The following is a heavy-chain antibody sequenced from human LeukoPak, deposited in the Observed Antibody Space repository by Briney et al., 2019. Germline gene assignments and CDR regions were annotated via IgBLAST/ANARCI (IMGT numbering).Heavy chain of an antibody. CDR3: AKGWIQLWLMVY. D-gene: IGHD5-18*01. CDR1: GFTFSTYA. Sequence: GGSLRLSCAASGFTFSTYAMSWVRHAPGKGLEWVSAISGSGDGTYYADSVKGRFTISRDSSKNTLYLQMNSLRAEDTAVCYCAKGWIQLWLMVYWGQGTLVTVSS. CDR2: ISGSGDGT. J-gene: IGHJ4*02. V-gene: IGHV3-23*01.